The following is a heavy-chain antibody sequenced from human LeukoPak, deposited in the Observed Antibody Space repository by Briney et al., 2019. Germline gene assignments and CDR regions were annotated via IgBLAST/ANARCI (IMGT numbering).Heavy chain of an antibody. V-gene: IGHV4-59*12. CDR1: GGSISSYY. CDR3: ARLNDYSNYRYFDY. D-gene: IGHD4-11*01. Sequence: SEALSLTCTVSGGSISSYYWSWIRQPPGKGLEWIGYIYYSGSTNYNPSLKSRVTISVDTSKNQFSLKLSSVTAADTAVYYCARLNDYSNYRYFDYWGQGTLVTVSS. J-gene: IGHJ4*02. CDR2: IYYSGST.